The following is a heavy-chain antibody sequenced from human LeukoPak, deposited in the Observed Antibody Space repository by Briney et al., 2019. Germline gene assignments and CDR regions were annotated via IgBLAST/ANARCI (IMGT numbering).Heavy chain of an antibody. CDR2: ISGYNGNT. Sequence: ASVKVSCKASGYTFTGYYMHWVRQAPGQGLEWMGWISGYNGNTNYAQNVQGRVTMTTDTSTSTAYMEPRSLRSDDTAVYYCARDQMRYDSSGYQGYWGQGTLVTVSS. CDR1: GYTFTGYY. CDR3: ARDQMRYDSSGYQGY. J-gene: IGHJ4*02. D-gene: IGHD3-22*01. V-gene: IGHV1-18*04.